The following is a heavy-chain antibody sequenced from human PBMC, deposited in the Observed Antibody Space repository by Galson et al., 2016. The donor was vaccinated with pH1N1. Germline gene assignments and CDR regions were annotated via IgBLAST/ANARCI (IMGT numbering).Heavy chain of an antibody. V-gene: IGHV3-48*03. Sequence: SLRLSCAASGFTFSGFEMNWVRQAPGKGLEWISYITTSGDSLYYADSVEGRFTISRDNAKKTLYLQMNSLRAEDTGVYYCTRDRAFGDYGGASDIWGQGTMVTVSS. J-gene: IGHJ3*02. CDR1: GFTFSGFE. CDR3: TRDRAFGDYGGASDI. D-gene: IGHD4-17*01. CDR2: ITTSGDSL.